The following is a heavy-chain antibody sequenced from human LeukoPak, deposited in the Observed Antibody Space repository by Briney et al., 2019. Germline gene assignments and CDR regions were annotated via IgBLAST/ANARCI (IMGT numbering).Heavy chain of an antibody. V-gene: IGHV3-15*01. CDR2: IKSKTDGGTT. D-gene: IGHD3-10*01. CDR3: TTDLPVGWFGELLPPPDC. J-gene: IGHJ4*02. Sequence: PSETLSLTCSVSHFSISSGDYWGWVRQAPGKGLEWVGRIKSKTDGGTTDYAAPVKGRFTISRDDSKNTLYLQMNSLKTEDTAVYYCTTDLPVGWFGELLPPPDCWGQGTLVTVSS. CDR1: HFSISSGDY.